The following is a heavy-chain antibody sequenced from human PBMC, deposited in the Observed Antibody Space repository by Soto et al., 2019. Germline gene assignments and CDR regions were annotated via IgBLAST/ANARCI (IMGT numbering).Heavy chain of an antibody. J-gene: IGHJ6*03. D-gene: IGHD4-17*01. V-gene: IGHV1-69*04. Sequence: QVQLVQSGAEVKKPGSSVKVSCKASGDTFSNHTISWVRQAPGQGLEWMGRIIPMLGVANYTQKFQGRVTITAAKSTSTAYMELSSLRSADTAVYYCARVAEMVTVTKGYYYYLDVWGKGTTVTVSS. CDR1: GDTFSNHT. CDR3: ARVAEMVTVTKGYYYYLDV. CDR2: IIPMLGVA.